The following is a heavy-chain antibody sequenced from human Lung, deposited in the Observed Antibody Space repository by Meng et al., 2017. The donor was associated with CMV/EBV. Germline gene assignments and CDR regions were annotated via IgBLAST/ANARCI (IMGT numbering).Heavy chain of an antibody. V-gene: IGHV3-53*01. Sequence: GGSLRLSCVASGFTVSQNYMTWVRQAPGKGLEWVSVIYSGGSTHYADSVKGRFTLSRDSSKNTLYLQMNSLRVEDTAVYHCTRGTMTHQDYWGQGTLVTVSS. CDR1: GFTVSQNY. CDR2: IYSGGST. D-gene: IGHD1-1*01. CDR3: TRGTMTHQDY. J-gene: IGHJ4*02.